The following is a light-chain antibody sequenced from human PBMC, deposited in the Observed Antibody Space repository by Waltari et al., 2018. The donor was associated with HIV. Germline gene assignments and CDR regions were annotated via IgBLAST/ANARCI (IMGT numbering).Light chain of an antibody. V-gene: IGKV1-39*01. CDR1: QYISNY. CDR3: LQSSNTPLT. CDR2: SAS. Sequence: DIQMTQSPSPLSASIGDRVTITCRASQYISNYLNWYQQKPGEAPQVLIHSASHLQSGVPSRFSATAAGTDFTLTISALQPEDFATYYCLQSSNTPLTFGPGTKVDIK. J-gene: IGKJ3*01.